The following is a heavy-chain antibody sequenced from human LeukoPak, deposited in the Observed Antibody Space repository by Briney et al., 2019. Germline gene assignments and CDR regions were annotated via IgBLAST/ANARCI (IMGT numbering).Heavy chain of an antibody. V-gene: IGHV4-59*01. CDR2: IYYSGST. Sequence: SETLSLTCTASGGSISSYYWSWIRQPPGKGLEWIGYIYYSGSTNYNPSLKSRVTISVDTSKNQFSLKLSSVTAADTAVYYCARGGFGDVAADYWSCDLWGRGTLVTVSS. CDR1: GGSISSYY. D-gene: IGHD3-10*01. CDR3: ARGGFGDVAADYWSCDL. J-gene: IGHJ2*01.